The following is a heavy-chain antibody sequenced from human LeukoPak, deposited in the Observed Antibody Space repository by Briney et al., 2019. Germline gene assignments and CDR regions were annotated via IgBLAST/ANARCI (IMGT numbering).Heavy chain of an antibody. D-gene: IGHD6-19*01. V-gene: IGHV4-39*07. Sequence: PSETLSLTCTASGGSIRSSSYYWGWIRQPPGKGLEWIGSIYYSGSTYYNPSLKSRVTISVDTSKNQFSLKLSSVTAADTAVYYCARSSGWYGGDYWGQGTLVTVSS. CDR2: IYYSGST. J-gene: IGHJ4*02. CDR1: GGSIRSSSYY. CDR3: ARSSGWYGGDY.